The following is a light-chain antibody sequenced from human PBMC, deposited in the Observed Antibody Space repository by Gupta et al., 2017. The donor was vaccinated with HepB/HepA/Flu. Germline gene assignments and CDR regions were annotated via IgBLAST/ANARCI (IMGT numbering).Light chain of an antibody. CDR3: QQSYSTPFT. Sequence: IQMTQYPSSLSASVGDRVTIPCRASQSVSHYLNWYQQKSGKAPTLLIYGASTLQSGVPSRFSGSGSGTDFTLTISSLQPDDFATYYCQQSYSTPFTFGGGTKVEIK. V-gene: IGKV1-39*01. CDR1: QSVSHY. J-gene: IGKJ4*01. CDR2: GAS.